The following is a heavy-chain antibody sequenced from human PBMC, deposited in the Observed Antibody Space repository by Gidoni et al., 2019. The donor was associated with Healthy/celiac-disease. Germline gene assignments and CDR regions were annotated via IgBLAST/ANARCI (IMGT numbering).Heavy chain of an antibody. CDR2: MNPNSGNT. CDR1: GYTFTSYD. J-gene: IGHJ6*02. Sequence: QVQLVQSGAEVKKPGASVKVSCKASGYTFTSYDINWVRQATGQGLEWMGWMNPNSGNTGYAQKFQGRVTMTRNTSISTAYMELSSLRSEDTAVYYCARGRCSSTSCYHYYYGMDVWGQGTTVTVSS. D-gene: IGHD2-2*01. V-gene: IGHV1-8*01. CDR3: ARGRCSSTSCYHYYYGMDV.